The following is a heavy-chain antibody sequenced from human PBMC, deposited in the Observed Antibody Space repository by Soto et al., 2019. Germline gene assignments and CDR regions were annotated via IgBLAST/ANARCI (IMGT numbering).Heavy chain of an antibody. D-gene: IGHD3-22*01. J-gene: IGHJ4*02. Sequence: GGSLRLSCAGSGFTLSDHHIDWVRQAPGKGLEWVGRSRDKPQGYSTAYAASVKGRFTTSRDESKNSAYLQMNSLKTEDTAVYYCVRATYFSDSSGYTRCLDYWGQGTLVTVSS. CDR2: SRDKPQGYST. V-gene: IGHV3-72*01. CDR1: GFTLSDHH. CDR3: VRATYFSDSSGYTRCLDY.